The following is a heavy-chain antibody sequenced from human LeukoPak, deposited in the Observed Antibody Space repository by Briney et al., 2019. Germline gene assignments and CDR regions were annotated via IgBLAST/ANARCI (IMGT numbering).Heavy chain of an antibody. CDR2: IKGDGSST. D-gene: IGHD6-13*01. Sequence: GGSLRLSCAASGFTFSSYWMHWVRQAPGKGLVWVSRIKGDGSSTSYADSVKGRFTISRDNAKNTLYLQMNSLRAEDTAVYYCARLEAAVFDYWGQGTLVTVSS. V-gene: IGHV3-74*01. CDR1: GFTFSSYW. CDR3: ARLEAAVFDY. J-gene: IGHJ4*02.